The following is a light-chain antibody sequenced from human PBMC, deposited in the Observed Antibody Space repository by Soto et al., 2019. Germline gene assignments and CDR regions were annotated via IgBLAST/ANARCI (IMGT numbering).Light chain of an antibody. J-gene: IGKJ1*01. CDR1: QSIDDW. CDR3: QQHNTYSGT. V-gene: IGKV1-5*03. Sequence: DIQVTQSPSTLSASVGDRVTITCRTSQSIDDWLAWYQQKPGKAPKLLIYKASNLETGVPSRFSGSGSGTELTLTINSLQPDDFGDYYCQQHNTYSGTFGQGTKVQIK. CDR2: KAS.